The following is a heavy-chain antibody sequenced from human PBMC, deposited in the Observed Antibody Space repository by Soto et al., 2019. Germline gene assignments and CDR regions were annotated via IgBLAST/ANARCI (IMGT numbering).Heavy chain of an antibody. Sequence: EVQVVESGGGLVKPGGSLRLSCAASGFTFSKAWMNWVRQAPGKVLEWVGRIKSKTDGGTMYYAAPVRGRFTISRDDSKNTLYLQMNNLETEDTAVYYCATDSRGRWAPSIDYWGQGTLVTVSS. CDR1: GFTFSKAW. J-gene: IGHJ4*02. V-gene: IGHV3-15*01. CDR2: IKSKTDGGTM. D-gene: IGHD1-26*01. CDR3: ATDSRGRWAPSIDY.